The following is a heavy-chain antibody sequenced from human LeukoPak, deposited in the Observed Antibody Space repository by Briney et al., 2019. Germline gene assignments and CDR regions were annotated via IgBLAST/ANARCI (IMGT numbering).Heavy chain of an antibody. V-gene: IGHV1-58*02. CDR3: AADSGRYSSSWDERNAFDI. Sequence: GASVKVSCKASGFTFTSSDMQWVRQARGQRLEWIGWIVVGSGNTNYAQKFQERVTITRDMSTSTAYKELSSLRSEDTAVYYCAADSGRYSSSWDERNAFDIWGQGTMVTVSS. D-gene: IGHD6-13*01. CDR1: GFTFTSSD. J-gene: IGHJ3*02. CDR2: IVVGSGNT.